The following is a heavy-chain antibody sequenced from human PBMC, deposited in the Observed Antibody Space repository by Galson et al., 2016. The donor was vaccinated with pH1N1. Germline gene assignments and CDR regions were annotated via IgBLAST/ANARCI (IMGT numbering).Heavy chain of an antibody. Sequence: SLRLSCAASGFIFSGYSMNWVRQAPGKGLEWVSSITSGSFHIYYADSVKGRFTISRDNAKNSLFLQMNSLRVEDTALYYCAGDRSGREVGASYKTDVWGQGTTVTVSS. D-gene: IGHD3-10*01. J-gene: IGHJ6*02. CDR1: GFIFSGYS. V-gene: IGHV3-21*01. CDR2: ITSGSFHI. CDR3: AGDRSGREVGASYKTDV.